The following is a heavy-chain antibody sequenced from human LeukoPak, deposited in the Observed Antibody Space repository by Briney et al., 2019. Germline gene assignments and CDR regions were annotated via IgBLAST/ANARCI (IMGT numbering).Heavy chain of an antibody. V-gene: IGHV3-7*03. CDR3: AKSVAIYFYYGLDV. D-gene: IGHD3-3*01. CDR2: IKLDGSEK. J-gene: IGHJ6*02. CDR1: GSTFGKYW. Sequence: GGSLRLSCVASGSTFGKYWMSWVRQAPGKGLEWVANIKLDGSEKNYVDSVKGRFTISRDNSKNTLFLQMNSLRVEDTAPYYCAKSVAIYFYYGLDVWGQGTTVTVS.